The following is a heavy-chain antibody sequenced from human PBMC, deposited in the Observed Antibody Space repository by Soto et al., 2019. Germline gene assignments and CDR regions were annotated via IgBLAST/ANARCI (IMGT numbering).Heavy chain of an antibody. D-gene: IGHD3-3*01. CDR2: IVSMFGTS. V-gene: IGHV1-69*06. CDR1: GGTSTRYA. Sequence: QERLVQSGAEVRKPGSSVKVSCKVTGGTSTRYAINWVRQAPGQGLQWLGGIVSMFGTSKYAQKVQGRVTITADTSTNIAYMELRCLRSEDTAVYDCNGGSEYDFWSGYLWGQGTLVSVSS. J-gene: IGHJ4*02. CDR3: NGGSEYDFWSGYL.